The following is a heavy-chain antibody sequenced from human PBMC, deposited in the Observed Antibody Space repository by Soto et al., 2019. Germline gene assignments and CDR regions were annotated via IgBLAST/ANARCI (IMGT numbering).Heavy chain of an antibody. J-gene: IGHJ6*02. V-gene: IGHV6-1*01. Sequence: LQTHSLTCTISEDSVSSNSAAWNWIRQSPSRSLEWLGRTYYRSKWYNDYAVSVKSRITINPDTSKKQFSLQLNSVTPEDTAVYYFSRGGRIQYYYSFAMELCGHGTTVT. CDR2: TYYRSKWYN. CDR1: EDSVSSNSAA. CDR3: SRGGRIQYYYSFAMEL. D-gene: IGHD1-1*01.